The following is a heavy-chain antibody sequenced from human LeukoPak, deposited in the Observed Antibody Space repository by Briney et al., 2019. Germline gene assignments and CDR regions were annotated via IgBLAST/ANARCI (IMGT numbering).Heavy chain of an antibody. CDR3: ARTYPDYYDSSGYYVDAEYFDY. V-gene: IGHV4-39*01. CDR1: GGSISSSSYY. J-gene: IGHJ4*02. D-gene: IGHD3-22*01. Sequence: SETLSLTCTVSGGSISSSSYYWGWIRQPPGKGLEWLGSIYYSGSTYYNPSLKSRVTISVDTSKNQFSLKLSSVAAADTAVYYCARTYPDYYDSSGYYVDAEYFDYWGQGTLVTVSS. CDR2: IYYSGST.